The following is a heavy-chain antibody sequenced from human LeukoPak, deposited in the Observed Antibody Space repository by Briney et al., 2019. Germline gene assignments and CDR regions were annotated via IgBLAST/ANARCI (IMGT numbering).Heavy chain of an antibody. D-gene: IGHD3-22*01. CDR1: GFTLSSYI. V-gene: IGHV3-23*01. CDR3: ARVSYYYDSSGYPVAFDI. J-gene: IGHJ3*02. Sequence: SGGSLRLSCAASGFTLSSYIMSWVRQAPGKGLEWVSTISGSGGSTYYADSVKGRFTISRDNSKNTLYLQMISLRAEDTAVYYCARVSYYYDSSGYPVAFDIWGQGTMVTVSS. CDR2: ISGSGGST.